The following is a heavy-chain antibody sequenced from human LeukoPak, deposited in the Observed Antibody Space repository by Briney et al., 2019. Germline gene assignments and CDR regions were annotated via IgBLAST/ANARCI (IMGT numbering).Heavy chain of an antibody. CDR2: ISSSSSYI. CDR3: ARDTIAVAGTSWLDV. D-gene: IGHD6-19*01. Sequence: GGSLRLSCAASGFTFSSYSMNWVRQAPGKGLEWGSSISSSSSYIYYADSVKGRFTISRDNAKNSLYLHMNSLRAEDTAVYYCARDTIAVAGTSWLDVWGEGTTVTISS. V-gene: IGHV3-21*01. CDR1: GFTFSSYS. J-gene: IGHJ6*04.